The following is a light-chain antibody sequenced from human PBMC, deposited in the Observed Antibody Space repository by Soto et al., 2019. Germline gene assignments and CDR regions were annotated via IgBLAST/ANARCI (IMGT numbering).Light chain of an antibody. CDR1: QSVSSSY. V-gene: IGKV3-11*01. CDR3: HQRQSWPRT. J-gene: IGKJ1*01. Sequence: EIVLTQSPVTLSLSAGERATLSCRASQSVSSSYLAWYQQKPGQAPRLLIYDASNRAAGIPARFSGSGSGTDFTLTISSLEPEDFAVYYCHQRQSWPRTFGQGTKVDNK. CDR2: DAS.